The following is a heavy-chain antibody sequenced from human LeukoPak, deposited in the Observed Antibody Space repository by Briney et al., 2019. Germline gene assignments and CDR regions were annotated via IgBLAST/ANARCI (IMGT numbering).Heavy chain of an antibody. CDR1: GGSISSYY. Sequence: TSEPLSLTCTVSGGSISSYYWSWIRQPPGKGLEWIGYIHYSGNTNYNPSLNSRVTISVDTSKNQVSLKVSAVTAADAAVYYCARLRTGAFDIWGQGTMVTVSS. D-gene: IGHD1-14*01. J-gene: IGHJ3*02. V-gene: IGHV4-59*08. CDR3: ARLRTGAFDI. CDR2: IHYSGNT.